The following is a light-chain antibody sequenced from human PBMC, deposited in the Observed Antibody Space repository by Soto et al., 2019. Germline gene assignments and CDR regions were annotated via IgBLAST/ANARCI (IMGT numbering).Light chain of an antibody. CDR1: QPISTY. V-gene: IGKV1-39*01. CDR2: AAS. J-gene: IGKJ1*01. CDR3: QQNYSATWT. Sequence: IQMTQSPSSLSASEGDRVIITCRASQPISTYLNWFQQKPGKAPKLLTHAASTLQSGVPSRFSGSGSETDFTLTISSLQPEDFAAYSCQQNYSATWTFGQGTKVDIK.